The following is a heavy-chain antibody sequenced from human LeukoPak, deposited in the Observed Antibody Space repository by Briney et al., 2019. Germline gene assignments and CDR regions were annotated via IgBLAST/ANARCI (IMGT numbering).Heavy chain of an antibody. CDR2: IRFDATNK. V-gene: IGHV3-30*02. CDR3: AKEQYPGYFDF. D-gene: IGHD1-14*01. Sequence: GGSLRLSCAASGFIFSGSSMHWVRQAPGKGLEWVCFIRFDATNKYYADSVKGRFTISRDNSKNTLYLQLNNVRTEDTATYFCAKEQYPGYFDFWGQGTLVAVSA. CDR1: GFIFSGSS. J-gene: IGHJ4*02.